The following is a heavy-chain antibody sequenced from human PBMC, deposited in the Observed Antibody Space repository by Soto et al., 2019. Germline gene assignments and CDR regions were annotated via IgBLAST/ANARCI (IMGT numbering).Heavy chain of an antibody. J-gene: IGHJ6*02. CDR3: ARDRGRGGSYYIYFYGMDV. V-gene: IGHV1-46*01. CDR2: INPSGGSI. Sequence: QVQVGQSGAEVKKTGASVKVSCKASGYTFTTYYIHWVRQAPGQGLEWMGVINPSGGSINYAQKFQGRVTMTRDTSTSTVYMELSSLRSEDTAVYYCARDRGRGGSYYIYFYGMDVWGQGTTVTVSS. CDR1: GYTFTTYY. D-gene: IGHD1-26*01.